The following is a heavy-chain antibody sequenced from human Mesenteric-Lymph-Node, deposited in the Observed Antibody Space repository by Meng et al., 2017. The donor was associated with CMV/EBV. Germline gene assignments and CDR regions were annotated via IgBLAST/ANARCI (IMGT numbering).Heavy chain of an antibody. D-gene: IGHD3-10*01. V-gene: IGHV1-69*01. CDR2: SIPIFNTP. J-gene: IGHJ4*02. CDR3: ARAPGYFGSGSYYNY. CDR1: GDTFSSYA. Sequence: TGDTFSSYAISWVRQAPGQGLEWMGGSIPIFNTPYYAHNFQGRVTITADESTSTAYMELNSMRSEDTAVYYCARAPGYFGSGSYYNYWGQGTLVTVSS.